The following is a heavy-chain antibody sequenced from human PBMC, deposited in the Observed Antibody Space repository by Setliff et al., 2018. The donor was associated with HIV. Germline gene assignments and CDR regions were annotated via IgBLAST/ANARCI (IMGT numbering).Heavy chain of an antibody. J-gene: IGHJ2*01. CDR1: GYTFTSYG. V-gene: IGHV1-18*01. CDR2: ISAYNGNT. Sequence: ASVKVSCKASGYTFTSYGISWVRQAPGQGLEWMGWISAYNGNTNYAQKLQGRVTMTTDTSTSTAYMELRSLRSDDTAVYYCARGGRITIFGIAWYFDLWGRGTLVTVPS. CDR3: ARGGRITIFGIAWYFDL. D-gene: IGHD3-3*01.